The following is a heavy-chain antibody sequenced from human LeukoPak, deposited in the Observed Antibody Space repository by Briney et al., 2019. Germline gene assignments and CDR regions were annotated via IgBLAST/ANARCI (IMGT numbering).Heavy chain of an antibody. D-gene: IGHD1/OR15-1a*01. V-gene: IGHV3-13*01. Sequence: GGSLRLSCAASGFIFSNCDMHWVRQAPGKGLEWISAVGTAGHTYYSDSVKGRFTISRENTKNSFYLQMNSLRVGDTAVYYCTRPPQGGCSNNDYGGREPLAPFSS. J-gene: IGHJ4*02. CDR2: VGTAGHT. CDR1: GFIFSNCD. CDR3: TRPPQGGCSNNDY.